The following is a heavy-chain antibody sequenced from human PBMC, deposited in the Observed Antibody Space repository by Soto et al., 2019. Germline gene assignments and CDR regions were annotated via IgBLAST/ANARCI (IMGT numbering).Heavy chain of an antibody. Sequence: QLQLQESGPGLVKPSETLSLTCTVSGGSISSSSYYWGWIRQPPGKGLEWIGSIYYSGSTYYNPSLKSRVTISVDTSKNQFSLKLSSVTAADTAVYYCARRARELLSYYYYGMDVWGQGTTVTVSS. J-gene: IGHJ6*02. V-gene: IGHV4-39*01. CDR2: IYYSGST. CDR1: GGSISSSSYY. CDR3: ARRARELLSYYYYGMDV. D-gene: IGHD1-26*01.